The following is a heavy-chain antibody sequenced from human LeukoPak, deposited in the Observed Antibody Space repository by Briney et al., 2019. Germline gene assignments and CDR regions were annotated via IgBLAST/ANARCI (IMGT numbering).Heavy chain of an antibody. Sequence: ASVKVSCKASGYTFTGYYMHWVRQAPGQGLEWMGWINPNSGGTNYAQKFQGRVTMTRDTSISTAYMELSRLRSDDTAVYYCASELRYSSSSVRFPPIWGQGTMVTVSS. D-gene: IGHD6-6*01. CDR1: GYTFTGYY. J-gene: IGHJ3*02. CDR3: ASELRYSSSSVRFPPI. CDR2: INPNSGGT. V-gene: IGHV1-2*02.